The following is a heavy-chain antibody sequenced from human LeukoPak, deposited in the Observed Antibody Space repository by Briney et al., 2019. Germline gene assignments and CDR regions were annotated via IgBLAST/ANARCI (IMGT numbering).Heavy chain of an antibody. CDR1: GGTFSSYA. Sequence: ASVKVSFKASGGTFSSYAFSWVRQTPGQGLEWMGRIIPIIGIANYAQKFQGRVTMTADKSTSTASMELRSLRSEDTAVYYCARDYSSGWYDYWGQGTLVTVSS. CDR2: IIPIIGIA. V-gene: IGHV1-69*04. D-gene: IGHD6-19*01. J-gene: IGHJ4*02. CDR3: ARDYSSGWYDY.